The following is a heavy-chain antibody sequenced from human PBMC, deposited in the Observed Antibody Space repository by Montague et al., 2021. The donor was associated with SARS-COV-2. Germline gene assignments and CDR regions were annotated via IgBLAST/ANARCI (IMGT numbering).Heavy chain of an antibody. Sequence: SETLSLTCAISGGSFSNYYRSWIRQPPGKGLEWIGEINQSGTTIYNPSVKSGVTISEDTSKNQFYLRLNSVTAADTAVYYCARDRQPLVGPGAGPAGRAFDIWGQGTMVTVSS. CDR3: ARDRQPLVGPGAGPAGRAFDI. D-gene: IGHD2-15*01. CDR2: INQSGTT. J-gene: IGHJ3*02. V-gene: IGHV4-34*01. CDR1: GGSFSNYY.